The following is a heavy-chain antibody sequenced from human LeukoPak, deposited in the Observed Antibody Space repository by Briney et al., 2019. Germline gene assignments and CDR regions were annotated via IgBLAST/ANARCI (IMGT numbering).Heavy chain of an antibody. CDR2: IYYSGST. Sequence: PSQTLSLTCTVSGGSISSGGYYWSWIRQHPGKGLEWIGYIYYSGSTYYNPSLKSRVTISVDTSKNQFSLKLSSVTAADTAVYYCARTRYDILTGYYKGTLFDYWGQGTLVTVSS. CDR3: ARTRYDILTGYYKGTLFDY. D-gene: IGHD3-9*01. J-gene: IGHJ4*02. CDR1: GGSISSGGYY. V-gene: IGHV4-31*03.